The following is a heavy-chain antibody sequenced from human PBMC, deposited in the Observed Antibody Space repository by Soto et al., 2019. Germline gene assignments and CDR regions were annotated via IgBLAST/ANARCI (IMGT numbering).Heavy chain of an antibody. J-gene: IGHJ6*03. CDR3: AKALNAMVRGVPYYYYYYYMDV. Sequence: GGSLRLSCAASGFTFSSYAMSWVRQAPGKGLEWVSAISGSGGSTYYADSVKGRFTISSDNSKNTLYLQMNSLRAEDTAVYYCAKALNAMVRGVPYYYYYYYMDVWGKGTTVTVSS. D-gene: IGHD3-10*01. V-gene: IGHV3-23*01. CDR1: GFTFSSYA. CDR2: ISGSGGST.